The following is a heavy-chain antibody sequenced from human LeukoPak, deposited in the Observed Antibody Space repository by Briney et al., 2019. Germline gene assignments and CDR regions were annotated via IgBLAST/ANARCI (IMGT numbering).Heavy chain of an antibody. CDR1: GFTFSSYA. CDR2: ITGSGGST. J-gene: IGHJ2*01. V-gene: IGHV3-23*01. D-gene: IGHD5-18*01. Sequence: EGSLRLSCAASGFTFSSYAMSWVRQAPGKGLEWVSAITGSGGSTYYADSVKGWFTISRDNSKNTLYLQMNSLRAEDTAVYYCAKDTASSWWYFDLWGRGTLVTVSS. CDR3: AKDTASSWWYFDL.